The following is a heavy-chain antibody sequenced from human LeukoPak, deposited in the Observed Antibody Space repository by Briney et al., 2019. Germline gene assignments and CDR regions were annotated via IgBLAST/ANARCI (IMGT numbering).Heavy chain of an antibody. J-gene: IGHJ4*02. V-gene: IGHV4-4*07. CDR1: GGSISSYY. Sequence: TSETLSLTCTVSGGSISSYYWSWIRQPAGQGLEWIGRIYTSGNTNYNASLKSRVSMSVDTSKNQFSLKLSSVTAADTAVFYCARENSGSYREFDYWGQGTLVTVSS. CDR2: IYTSGNT. CDR3: ARENSGSYREFDY. D-gene: IGHD1-26*01.